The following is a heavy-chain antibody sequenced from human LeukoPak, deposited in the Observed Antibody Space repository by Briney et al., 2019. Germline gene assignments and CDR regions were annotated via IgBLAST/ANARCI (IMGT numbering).Heavy chain of an antibody. J-gene: IGHJ4*02. Sequence: GGSLRLSCAASGYVVNSNYVTWVRQVPGKGLEWVAIIYNGGRTHYADSVKGRITVSGDNSADTLYLQMNSLRAEDTAVYYCARDIPDNTYEYWGQGTLVTVSS. CDR1: GYVVNSNY. D-gene: IGHD2-21*01. CDR3: ARDIPDNTYEY. CDR2: IYNGGRT. V-gene: IGHV3-53*01.